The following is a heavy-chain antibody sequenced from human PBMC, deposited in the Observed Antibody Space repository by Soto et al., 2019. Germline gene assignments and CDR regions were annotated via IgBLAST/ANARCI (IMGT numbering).Heavy chain of an antibody. CDR1: GYSISRGYN. J-gene: IGHJ4*02. V-gene: IGHV4-38-2*01. CDR3: AADRVRAFDY. Sequence: SETLSLTCGVSGYSISRGYNWGWIRQPPGKGLEWIGSMYQSGTTYYNPSLKSRVTISVDTSKNQFSLKLSSVTAADTAVYYCAADRVRAFDYWGQGTLVTVSS. CDR2: MYQSGTT. D-gene: IGHD3-3*01.